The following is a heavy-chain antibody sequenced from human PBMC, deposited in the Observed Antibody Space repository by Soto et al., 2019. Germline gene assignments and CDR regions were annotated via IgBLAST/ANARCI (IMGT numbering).Heavy chain of an antibody. D-gene: IGHD3-9*01. CDR2: IIPIFGTA. CDR1: GGTFSSYA. V-gene: IGHV1-69*13. Sequence: SVKVSCKASGGTFSSYAISWVRQAPGQGLEWMGGIIPIFGTANYAQKFQGRVTITADESTSTAYMELSSLRSEDTAVYYCARGREKYDILTGYYSYYFDYWGQGTLVTVSS. J-gene: IGHJ4*02. CDR3: ARGREKYDILTGYYSYYFDY.